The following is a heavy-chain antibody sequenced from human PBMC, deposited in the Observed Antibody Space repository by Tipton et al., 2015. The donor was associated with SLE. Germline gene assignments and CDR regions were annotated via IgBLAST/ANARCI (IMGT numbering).Heavy chain of an antibody. CDR1: GFTLNTDV. J-gene: IGHJ4*02. D-gene: IGHD6-13*01. Sequence: GSLRLSCVASGFTLNTDVMSWVRQAPGKGLEWVSSISSAGGHTYYADSVKGRLTISRDNSKNTVFLQMNSLRAEDTAVYYCAKDEWGGIATFDYWGQGTLVTVSS. CDR3: AKDEWGGIATFDY. V-gene: IGHV3-23*01. CDR2: ISSAGGHT.